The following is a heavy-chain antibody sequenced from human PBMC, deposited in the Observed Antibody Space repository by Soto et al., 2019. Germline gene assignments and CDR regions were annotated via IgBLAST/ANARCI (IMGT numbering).Heavy chain of an antibody. D-gene: IGHD2-15*01. CDR3: ARDKGRSPLDY. J-gene: IGHJ4*02. Sequence: GGSLRLSCAASGFTFSSDWMHWVRQAPGKGLVWVSHINTDGSGTSYPDSVKGRFTISRDNAKNSLYLQMNSLRAEDTAVYYCARDKGRSPLDYWGQGTLVTVSS. V-gene: IGHV3-74*01. CDR1: GFTFSSDW. CDR2: INTDGSGT.